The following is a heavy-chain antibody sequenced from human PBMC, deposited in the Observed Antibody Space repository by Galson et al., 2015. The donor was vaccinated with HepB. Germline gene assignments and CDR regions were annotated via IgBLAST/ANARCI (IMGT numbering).Heavy chain of an antibody. Sequence: SLRLSCATSGFPFSDYGMHWVRQAPGEGLEWLAVIWYDGSQKFHEDSVEGRFTIPRDNSKNMLFLQMDSLRVDDTAVYFCVRDSGLYGLDVWGQGTRVTVSS. V-gene: IGHV3-33*01. D-gene: IGHD6-19*01. CDR2: IWYDGSQK. CDR1: GFPFSDYG. CDR3: VRDSGLYGLDV. J-gene: IGHJ6*02.